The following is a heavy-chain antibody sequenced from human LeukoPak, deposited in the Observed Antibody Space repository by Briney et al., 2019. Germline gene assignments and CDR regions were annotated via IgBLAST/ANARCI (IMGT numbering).Heavy chain of an antibody. D-gene: IGHD2-2*01. Sequence: ASVKVSCKASGYTFTSYYMHRVRQAPGQGLEWMGIINPSGGSTSYAQKFQGRVTMTRDTSTSTVYMELSSLRSEDTAVYYCARDRSGCSSTSCYPNDAFDIWGQGTIVTVSS. V-gene: IGHV1-46*01. J-gene: IGHJ3*02. CDR2: INPSGGST. CDR3: ARDRSGCSSTSCYPNDAFDI. CDR1: GYTFTSYY.